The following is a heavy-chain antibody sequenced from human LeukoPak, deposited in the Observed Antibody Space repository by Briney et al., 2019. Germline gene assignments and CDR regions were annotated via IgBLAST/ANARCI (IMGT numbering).Heavy chain of an antibody. CDR3: ARDSSGYQ. J-gene: IGHJ4*02. D-gene: IGHD3-22*01. V-gene: IGHV3-7*01. Sequence: QPGGSLRLSCAASGFTFSTYWISWVRQAPGKGLEWVANIKEDGSEKYYGDSVKGRFTISRDNAKNSLYLQMNSLRAEDTAVYYCARDSSGYQWGQGTLVTVSS. CDR1: GFTFSTYW. CDR2: IKEDGSEK.